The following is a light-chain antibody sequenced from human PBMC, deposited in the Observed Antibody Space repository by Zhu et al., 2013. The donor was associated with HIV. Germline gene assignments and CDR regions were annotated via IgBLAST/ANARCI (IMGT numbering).Light chain of an antibody. CDR3: QQYYTTPS. V-gene: IGKV4-1*01. Sequence: DIVMTQSPDSLAVSLGERATLNCRSSQSVLYSSNNKDYLAWYQQKPGQPPKLLIYWASTREGGVPDRFSGSGSGTDFTLTISSLQAEDVAVYYCQQYYTTPSFGPGTRVDVK. CDR1: QSVLYSSNNKDY. CDR2: WAS. J-gene: IGKJ3*01.